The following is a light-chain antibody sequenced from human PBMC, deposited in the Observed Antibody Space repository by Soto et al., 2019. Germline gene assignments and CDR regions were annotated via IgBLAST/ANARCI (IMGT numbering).Light chain of an antibody. CDR3: SSYAGSSVPVA. CDR1: SSDVGGYNF. V-gene: IGLV2-8*01. J-gene: IGLJ2*01. Sequence: QSALTQPPSASGSPGQSVTISCTGASSDVGGYNFVSWYQQHPGKAPKLMIYDVTKRPSGVPDRFSGSKSGNTASLTVSGLQADDEADDYCSSYAGSSVPVAFGGGTKVTVL. CDR2: DVT.